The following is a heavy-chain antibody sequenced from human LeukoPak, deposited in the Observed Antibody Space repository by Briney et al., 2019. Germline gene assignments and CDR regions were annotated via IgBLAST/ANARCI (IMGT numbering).Heavy chain of an antibody. J-gene: IGHJ3*02. D-gene: IGHD3-16*01. CDR3: ARLGRETDDAFDI. CDR2: FYHGGST. V-gene: IGHV4-38-2*02. Sequence: SETLSLTCTVSGYSISTGYYWDWIRQPPGKGLEWIGTFYHGGSTYYNPSLKSRVTISVDTSKNQFSLNLTSVTAADTAVYYCARLGRETDDAFDIWGQGTMVTVSS. CDR1: GYSISTGYY.